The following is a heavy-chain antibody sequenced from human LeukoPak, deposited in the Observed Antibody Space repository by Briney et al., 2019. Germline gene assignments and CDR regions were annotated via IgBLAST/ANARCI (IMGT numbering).Heavy chain of an antibody. CDR1: GGSISSSSYY. D-gene: IGHD5-18*01. J-gene: IGHJ5*02. V-gene: IGHV4-39*01. CDR2: IYYSGST. Sequence: SETLSLTCTVSGGSISSSSYYWGWIRQPPGEGLEWIGSIYYSGSTYYNPSLKSRVTISVDTSKNQFSLKLSSVTAADTAVYYCASLRRRYSYGFSHWFDPWGQGTLVTVSS. CDR3: ASLRRRYSYGFSHWFDP.